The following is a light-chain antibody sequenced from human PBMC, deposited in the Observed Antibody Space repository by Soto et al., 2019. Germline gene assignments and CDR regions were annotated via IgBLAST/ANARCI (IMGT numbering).Light chain of an antibody. J-gene: IGKJ5*01. Sequence: DVVLTQSPLSLPVTLGQPASISCRSSQSLVYSDGNTYLNWFQQRPGQSPRRLIYKVSNRDSGVPDRFSGSGSGTDFILKISRVEAEDVGISYCLQTTHWPRTFGQGTRLEIK. CDR2: KVS. V-gene: IGKV2-30*01. CDR1: QSLVYSDGNTY. CDR3: LQTTHWPRT.